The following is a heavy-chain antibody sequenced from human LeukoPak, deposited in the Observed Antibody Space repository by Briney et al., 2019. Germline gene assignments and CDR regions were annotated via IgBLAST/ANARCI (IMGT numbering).Heavy chain of an antibody. J-gene: IGHJ4*02. D-gene: IGHD1-26*01. CDR3: AKLLGATGVWYFDY. CDR1: VFTFSSYA. CDR2: ISGSGGST. V-gene: IGHV3-23*01. Sequence: GGSLRLSCAPSVFTFSSYAMSCVPPAPGEGVECVSAISGSGGSTYYADSVKGRFTISRDNSKNTLYMQMNSLIAEDTAVYYCAKLLGATGVWYFDYWGQGTLVTVSP.